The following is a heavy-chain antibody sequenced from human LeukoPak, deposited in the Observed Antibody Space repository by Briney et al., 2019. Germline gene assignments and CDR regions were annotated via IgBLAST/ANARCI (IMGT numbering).Heavy chain of an antibody. CDR3: AAARIAARPHY. D-gene: IGHD6-6*01. V-gene: IGHV1-46*01. CDR1: GYTFTSYY. CDR2: INPSGGST. J-gene: IGHJ4*02. Sequence: ASVKVSCKASGYTFTSYYMHWVRQAPGQGLEWMGIINPSGGSTSYAQKFQGRVTMTRDTSTSTVYMELSSLRSEDTAVYYCAAARIAARPHYWGQGTLVTVSS.